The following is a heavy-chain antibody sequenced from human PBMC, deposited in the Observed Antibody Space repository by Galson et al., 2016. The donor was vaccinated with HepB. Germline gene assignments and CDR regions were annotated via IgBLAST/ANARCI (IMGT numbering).Heavy chain of an antibody. J-gene: IGHJ4*02. V-gene: IGHV1-69*13. Sequence: SVKVSCKASGVTFYSYAICWVRQAPGQGLEWMGSIIPIFGTPNYAQRFQGRVTITADDSTSTAYLEMSSLRSEDTAVYYCPRAPATKGLAYWGQGTPVPSPQ. D-gene: IGHD2-2*01. CDR1: GVTFYSYA. CDR3: PRAPATKGLAY. CDR2: IIPIFGTP.